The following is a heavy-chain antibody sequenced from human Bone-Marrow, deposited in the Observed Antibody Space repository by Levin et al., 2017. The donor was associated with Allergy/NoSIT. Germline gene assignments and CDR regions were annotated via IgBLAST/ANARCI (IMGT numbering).Heavy chain of an antibody. Sequence: GESLKISCAASGFTFSSYGMHWVRQAPGRGLEWVAVIPKDGNNKYYADSVKGRFTISRDNSKNTLFLQMNSLRPDDTAVYYCAKGYSSSWYFDSWGQGTLVTVSS. CDR3: AKGYSSSWYFDS. CDR2: IPKDGNNK. J-gene: IGHJ4*02. D-gene: IGHD5-12*01. CDR1: GFTFSSYG. V-gene: IGHV3-30*18.